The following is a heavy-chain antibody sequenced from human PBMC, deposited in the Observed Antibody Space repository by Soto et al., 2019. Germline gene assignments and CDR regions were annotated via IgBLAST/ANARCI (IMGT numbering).Heavy chain of an antibody. CDR3: ARDSPIAAAGTGFDP. V-gene: IGHV4-31*03. CDR1: GGSISSGGYY. J-gene: IGHJ5*02. CDR2: IYYSGST. Sequence: KPSETLSLTCTVSGGSISSGGYYWSWIRQHPGKGLEWIGYIYYSGSTYYNPSLKSRVTISVDTSKNQFSLKLSSVTAADTAVYYCARDSPIAAAGTGFDPWGQGTLVTVSS. D-gene: IGHD6-13*01.